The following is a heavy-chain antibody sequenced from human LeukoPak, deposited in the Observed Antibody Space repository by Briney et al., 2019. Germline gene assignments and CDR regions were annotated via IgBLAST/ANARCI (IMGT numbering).Heavy chain of an antibody. Sequence: PGGSLRLSCAASGFTFSSKDMHWVRQAPGKGLEWVAVISYDGSNKYYADSVKGRFTISRDNSKNTLFLQMNSLRAEDTAVYYCAKRGYCSGGSCIDYWGQGTLVTVSS. CDR2: ISYDGSNK. V-gene: IGHV3-30*18. CDR3: AKRGYCSGGSCIDY. J-gene: IGHJ4*02. D-gene: IGHD2-15*01. CDR1: GFTFSSKD.